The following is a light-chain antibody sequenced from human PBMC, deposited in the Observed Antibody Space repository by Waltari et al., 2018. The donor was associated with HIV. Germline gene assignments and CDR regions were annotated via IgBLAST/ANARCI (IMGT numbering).Light chain of an antibody. J-gene: IGKJ5*01. CDR2: AAS. CDR3: QQSYRTPKT. Sequence: DIQMTQSPSSLSASVGDRVTITCRASQSISSYLNWYQQKPGKAPKLLIYAASSLQSGVPSSFSGSGSGTDFTLTISSLQPEDFATYYCQQSYRTPKTFGQGTRLEIK. V-gene: IGKV1-39*01. CDR1: QSISSY.